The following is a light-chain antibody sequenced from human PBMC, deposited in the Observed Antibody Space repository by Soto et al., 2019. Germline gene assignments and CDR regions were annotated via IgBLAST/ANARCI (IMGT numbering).Light chain of an antibody. J-gene: IGLJ2*01. CDR3: SSFTSKSTLI. CDR2: EVR. CDR1: MRDIGAYNL. Sequence: QSVLTQPASVSGSPGQSITISCAGTMRDIGAYNLVSWYQQHPGKAPQLIIYEVRNRPSGISFRFSGSKSGNTASLTISGLQAEDEANYYCSSFTSKSTLIFGGGTKLTVL. V-gene: IGLV2-14*03.